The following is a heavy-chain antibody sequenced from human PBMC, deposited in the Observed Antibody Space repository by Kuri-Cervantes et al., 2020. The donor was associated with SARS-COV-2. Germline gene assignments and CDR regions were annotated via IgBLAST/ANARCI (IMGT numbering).Heavy chain of an antibody. V-gene: IGHV4-59*11. CDR3: ARANYYYDSSGWGCYFDY. D-gene: IGHD3-22*01. CDR1: GASITHHY. J-gene: IGHJ4*02. CDR2: VHNSGST. Sequence: SETLSLTCTVSGASITHHYWSWMRQPPGKGLEWIGYVHNSGSTSFSPSLRSRVTMSIDTSMSQFSLKLSSVTAADTAVYYCARANYYYDSSGWGCYFDYWGQGTLVTVSS.